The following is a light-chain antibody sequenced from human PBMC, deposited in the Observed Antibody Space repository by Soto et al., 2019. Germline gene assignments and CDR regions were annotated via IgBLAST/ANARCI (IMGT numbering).Light chain of an antibody. CDR3: QQLNSYPT. CDR2: AAS. V-gene: IGKV1-9*01. CDR1: QGISSY. Sequence: DIQLTQSPSFLSASVGDRVTITCRASQGISSYLAWYQQKPGKAPKLLLYAASTLQSGVPSRFSGSGSGTEFTLTISSLQPDDFATSYCQQLNSYPTFGQGTRLEIK. J-gene: IGKJ5*01.